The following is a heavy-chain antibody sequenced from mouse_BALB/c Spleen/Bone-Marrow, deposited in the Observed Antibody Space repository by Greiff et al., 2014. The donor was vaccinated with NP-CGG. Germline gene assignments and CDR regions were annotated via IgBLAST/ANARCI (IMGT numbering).Heavy chain of an antibody. D-gene: IGHD2-4*01. CDR2: IDTSDSYT. Sequence: QVQLQQPGTELVMPGASVKMSCKASGYAFTDRWIHWVKQRPGQGLEWIGAIDTSDSYTNYNQKFKGKATLTVDESSSTAYIHLSSLTSEDSAVYYCARGGDDFPLDYWGQRTSVTVSS. CDR1: GYAFTDRW. CDR3: ARGGDDFPLDY. V-gene: IGHV1-69*01. J-gene: IGHJ4*01.